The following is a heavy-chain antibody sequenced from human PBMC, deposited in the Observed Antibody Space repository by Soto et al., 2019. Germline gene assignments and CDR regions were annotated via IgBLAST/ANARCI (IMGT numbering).Heavy chain of an antibody. D-gene: IGHD6-13*01. CDR1: GGSISSYY. J-gene: IGHJ6*03. CDR2: IYYSGST. CDR3: ARHWSSRTTYYYYYMDV. Sequence: SETLSLTCTVSGGSISSYYWSWIRQPPGKGLEWIGYIYYSGSTNYNPSLKSRVTISVDTSKNQFSLKLSSVTAADTAVYYCARHWSSRTTYYYYYMDVWGKGTTVTVSS. V-gene: IGHV4-59*08.